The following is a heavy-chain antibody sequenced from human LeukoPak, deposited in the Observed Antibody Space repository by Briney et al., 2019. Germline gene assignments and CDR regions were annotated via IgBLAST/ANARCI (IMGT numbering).Heavy chain of an antibody. CDR2: INPNSGGT. J-gene: IGHJ4*02. CDR1: GYTFTGYY. D-gene: IGHD2-15*01. CDR3: ARDYCSGGSCYPGVDY. V-gene: IGHV1-2*02. Sequence: GASVKVSCKASGYTFTGYYMHWVRQAPGQGLEWMGWINPNSGGTNYAQKFQGRVTMSRDTSISTAYMELSRLRSDDTAVYYCARDYCSGGSCYPGVDYWGQGTLVTVSS.